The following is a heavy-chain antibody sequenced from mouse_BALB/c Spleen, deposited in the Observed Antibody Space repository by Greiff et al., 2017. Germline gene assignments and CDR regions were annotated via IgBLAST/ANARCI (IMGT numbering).Heavy chain of an antibody. V-gene: IGHV5-17*02. D-gene: IGHD1-1*01. Sequence: EVMLVESGGGLVQPGGSRKLSCAASGFTFSSFGMHWVRQAPEKGLEWVAYISSGSSTIYYADTVKGRFTISRDNPKNTLFLQMTSLRSEDTAMYYGARSDFYYYGSSSMDYWGQGTSVTVSS. J-gene: IGHJ4*01. CDR1: GFTFSSFG. CDR3: ARSDFYYYGSSSMDY. CDR2: ISSGSSTI.